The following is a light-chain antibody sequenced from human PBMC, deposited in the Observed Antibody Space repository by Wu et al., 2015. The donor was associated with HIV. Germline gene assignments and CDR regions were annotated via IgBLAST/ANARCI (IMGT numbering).Light chain of an antibody. CDR3: QQYGTTPLT. V-gene: IGKV3-20*01. Sequence: EIVLTQSPGTLSVSPGEGVTLSCRASQSVNSRYVAWYQQRAGQAPRLLMYAASSRATAIPDRFTASGSGTGFTLTISRLEPEDFAVYYCQQYGTTPLTFGGGTKVELK. CDR2: AAS. CDR1: QSVNSRY. J-gene: IGKJ4*01.